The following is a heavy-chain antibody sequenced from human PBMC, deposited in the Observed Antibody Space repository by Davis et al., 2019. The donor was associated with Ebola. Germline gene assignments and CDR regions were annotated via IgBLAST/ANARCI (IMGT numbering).Heavy chain of an antibody. D-gene: IGHD6-19*01. CDR3: ATSSGWYYYYGMDV. CDR2: IYYSGST. CDR1: GGSISSSSYY. V-gene: IGHV4-39*07. Sequence: PSETLSLTCTVSGGSISSSSYYWGWIRQPPGKGLEWIGRIYYSGSTNYNPSLKSRVTISVDTSKTQFSLQLSSVTAADTAVYYCATSSGWYYYYGMDVWGQGTTVTVSS. J-gene: IGHJ6*02.